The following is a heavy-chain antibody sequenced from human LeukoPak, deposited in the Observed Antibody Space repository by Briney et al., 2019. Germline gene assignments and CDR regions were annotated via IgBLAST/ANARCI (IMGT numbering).Heavy chain of an antibody. V-gene: IGHV3-30*18. J-gene: IGHJ4*02. Sequence: GGSLRLSCAASGFTFSSYGMHWVRQAPGKGLEWVAVISYDGSNKYYADSVKGRFTISRDNSKNTLYLQMNSLRAEDTAVYYCAKDHMIVVVITHPGASTHEDYWGQGTLVTVSS. CDR2: ISYDGSNK. CDR1: GFTFSSYG. D-gene: IGHD3-22*01. CDR3: AKDHMIVVVITHPGASTHEDY.